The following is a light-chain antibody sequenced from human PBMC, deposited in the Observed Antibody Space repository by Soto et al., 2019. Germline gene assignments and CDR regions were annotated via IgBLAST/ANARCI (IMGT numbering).Light chain of an antibody. V-gene: IGKV1-39*01. CDR2: AAS. CDR1: QSISSY. J-gene: IGKJ3*01. CDR3: QQSYSTPLFT. Sequence: DIQMTQSPSSLSASVGDRVTITCRASQSISSYLNWYQQKPGKAPKLLIYAASSLQSGVPSRFSGSGSGTDFTLAISSLHPEDFATYYCQQSYSTPLFTFGPGTKVDI.